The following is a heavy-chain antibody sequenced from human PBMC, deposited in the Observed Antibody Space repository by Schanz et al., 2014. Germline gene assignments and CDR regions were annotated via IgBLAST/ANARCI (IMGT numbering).Heavy chain of an antibody. D-gene: IGHD6-19*01. CDR3: ARLGTGMAVAGSVIDSYYYYMDV. Sequence: VQLEQSGAEVKKPGSSVKVSCKASGGTFSSFGINWVRQAPGQGLEWMGWINPNSGTTNYAQKFQGWVTMTRDTSISTAYMELSRLKSDDTAVYYCARLGTGMAVAGSVIDSYYYYMDVWGEGTTXTVSS. V-gene: IGHV1-2*04. J-gene: IGHJ6*03. CDR1: GGTFSSFG. CDR2: INPNSGTT.